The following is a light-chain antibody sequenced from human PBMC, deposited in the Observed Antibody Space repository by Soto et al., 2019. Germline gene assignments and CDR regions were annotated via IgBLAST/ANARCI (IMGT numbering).Light chain of an antibody. CDR1: QTISSR. J-gene: IGKJ1*01. Sequence: DIQMTQSPSTLSASVGDRVTITCRASQTISSRLAWYQQKPGKAPKLLISGASSLESGVPSRFSGSGFGTEPPPTTSSLQPANFATNYGKQNNIYPWTFAQGTRVK. CDR3: KQNNIYPWT. CDR2: GAS. V-gene: IGKV1-5*03.